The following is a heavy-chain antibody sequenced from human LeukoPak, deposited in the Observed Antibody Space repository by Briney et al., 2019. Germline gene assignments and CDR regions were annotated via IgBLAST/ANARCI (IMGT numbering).Heavy chain of an antibody. V-gene: IGHV4-39*01. J-gene: IGHJ4*02. Sequence: PSETLSLTCTVSAGSISSSSYYWGWIRQPPGKGLEWIGSIYYSGSTYYNPSLKSRVTISVDTSKNQFSLKLSSVTAADTAVYYCARLDEPPWYSFEGWGQGTLVTVSS. CDR3: ARLDEPPWYSFEG. CDR1: AGSISSSSYY. D-gene: IGHD1-14*01. CDR2: IYYSGST.